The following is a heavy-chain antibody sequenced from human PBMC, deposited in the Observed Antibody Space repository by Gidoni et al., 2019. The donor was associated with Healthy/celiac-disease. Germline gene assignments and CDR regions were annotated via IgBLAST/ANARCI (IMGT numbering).Heavy chain of an antibody. Sequence: EVQLVESGGGLVKPGGSMRLSCAASGFTFSSYGMTWVRQAPGKGLEWVSSISSSSSYIYYADSVKGRFTISRDNAKNSLYLQMNSLRAEDTAVYYCARDWEYSSSFLDYWGQGTLVTVSS. CDR1: GFTFSSYG. CDR2: ISSSSSYI. J-gene: IGHJ4*02. CDR3: ARDWEYSSSFLDY. D-gene: IGHD6-6*01. V-gene: IGHV3-21*01.